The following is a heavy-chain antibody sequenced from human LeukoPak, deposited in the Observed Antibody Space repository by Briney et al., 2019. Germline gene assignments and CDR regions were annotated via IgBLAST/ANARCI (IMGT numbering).Heavy chain of an antibody. D-gene: IGHD3-9*01. CDR3: ARGPFDWLSY. Sequence: GASVKVSCKASGYTFTGYYMHWVRQAPGQGLGWMGWINPNSGGTNYAQKFQGRVTMTRDTSISTAYMELSSLRSEDTAVYYCARGPFDWLSYWGQGTLVTVSS. CDR2: INPNSGGT. CDR1: GYTFTGYY. V-gene: IGHV1-2*02. J-gene: IGHJ4*02.